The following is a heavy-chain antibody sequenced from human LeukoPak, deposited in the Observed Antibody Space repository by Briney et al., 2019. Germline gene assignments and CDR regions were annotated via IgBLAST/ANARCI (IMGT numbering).Heavy chain of an antibody. D-gene: IGHD1-26*01. CDR1: GGSLSGYY. V-gene: IGHV4-34*01. Sequence: SETLSLTCAVYGGSLSGYYWSWIRQPPGKGLEWIGEINHGRGTNYNPSLKSRVTISVDTSKNQFSLEVTSVTAADTAVYYCARRGGSPLGAFDIWSQGTMVTVSS. J-gene: IGHJ3*02. CDR3: ARRGGSPLGAFDI. CDR2: INHGRGT.